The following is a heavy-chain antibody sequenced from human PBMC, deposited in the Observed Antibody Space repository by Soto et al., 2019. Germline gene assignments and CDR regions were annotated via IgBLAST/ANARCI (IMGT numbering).Heavy chain of an antibody. D-gene: IGHD5-18*01. J-gene: IGHJ3*02. CDR1: GGTFSSYA. CDR2: IIPIFGTA. CDR3: ARAGRDTAMDHDAFDI. Sequence: QVQLVQSGAEVKKPGSSVKVSCKASGGTFSSYAISWVRQSPGQGLEWMGGIIPIFGTANYAQKFQGRVTITPDESTSTAYMELSRLRSEDTAVYYCARAGRDTAMDHDAFDIWGQGTMVTVSS. V-gene: IGHV1-69*01.